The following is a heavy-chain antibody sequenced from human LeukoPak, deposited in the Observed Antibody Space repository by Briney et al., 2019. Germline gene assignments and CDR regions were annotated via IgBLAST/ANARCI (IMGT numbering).Heavy chain of an antibody. CDR3: ASLAVDTAMGGDAFDI. CDR1: GGSISSTNYY. V-gene: IGHV4-39*07. J-gene: IGHJ3*02. D-gene: IGHD5-18*01. CDR2: IYYSGST. Sequence: PSETLSLTCTVSGGSISSTNYYWGWFRQPPGKGLEWIGSIYYSGSTYYNPSLKSRVTISLDTAKNQFSLKLSSVTAADTAVYYCASLAVDTAMGGDAFDIWGQGTMVTVSS.